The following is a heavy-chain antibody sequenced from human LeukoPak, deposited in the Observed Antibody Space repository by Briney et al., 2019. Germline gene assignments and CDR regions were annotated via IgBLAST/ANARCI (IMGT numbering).Heavy chain of an antibody. D-gene: IGHD4-17*01. CDR3: AKAGGYGDYGHWYFDP. V-gene: IGHV3-23*01. CDR2: ISGGGGGT. J-gene: IGHJ2*01. CDR1: GFTFSSYG. Sequence: GGSLRLSCAASGFTFSSYGMSWVRQAPGKGLEWVSAISGGGGGTRYADSVKGRFTISRDNSKNTLYLQMSSLRAEDTAVYYCAKAGGYGDYGHWYFDPWGRGTLVTVSS.